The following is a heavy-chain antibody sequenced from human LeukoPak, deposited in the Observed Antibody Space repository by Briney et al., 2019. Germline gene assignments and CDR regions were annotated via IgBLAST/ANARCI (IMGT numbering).Heavy chain of an antibody. D-gene: IGHD3-10*01. J-gene: IGHJ4*02. CDR3: AKDFFRGAANDY. Sequence: GGSLRLSCAASGFTFGSYAMHWVRQAPGKGLEWVAVISYDGTNKYYADSVKGRFTISRDNSKNTLYLEMNSLRAEDTAVYYCAKDFFRGAANDYRGQGTLVTVSS. CDR1: GFTFGSYA. V-gene: IGHV3-30*18. CDR2: ISYDGTNK.